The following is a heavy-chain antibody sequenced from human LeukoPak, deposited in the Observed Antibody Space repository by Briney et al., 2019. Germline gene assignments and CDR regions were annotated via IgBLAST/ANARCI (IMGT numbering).Heavy chain of an antibody. J-gene: IGHJ3*02. D-gene: IGHD2-21*02. Sequence: GASVKVSCRASGFMFTRYTISWLHQAPGQGLEWVGWISPYTGNTNYAQKVQGRVTMTTDASTNSAYMELRSLRSDDTAMYYCARVMMTVVTAHAFEIWGLGTMVTVSS. CDR1: GFMFTRYT. V-gene: IGHV1-18*01. CDR3: ARVMMTVVTAHAFEI. CDR2: ISPYTGNT.